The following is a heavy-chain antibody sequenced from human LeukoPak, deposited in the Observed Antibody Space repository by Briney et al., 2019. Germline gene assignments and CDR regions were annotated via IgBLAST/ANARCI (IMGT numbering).Heavy chain of an antibody. D-gene: IGHD2-15*01. J-gene: IGHJ4*02. V-gene: IGHV3-21*01. CDR3: ARGSQFCSGGSGFGYYFDY. CDR1: GFTFSRYS. Sequence: GGSLRLSCAASGFTFSRYSMNWVRQPPGKGLEWVSSISASGSHIYYADSVKGRFSVSRDSARNSVYVQMSSLRAEDTAVYYCARGSQFCSGGSGFGYYFDYWGQGALVTVSS. CDR2: ISASGSHI.